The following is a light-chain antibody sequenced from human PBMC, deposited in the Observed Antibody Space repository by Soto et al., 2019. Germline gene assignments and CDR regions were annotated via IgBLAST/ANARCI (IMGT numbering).Light chain of an antibody. J-gene: IGLJ2*01. CDR2: LNSDGSH. Sequence: QLVLTQSPSASASLGASVKLTCTLSSGHSSYAIAWHQQQPEKGPRYLMKLNSDGSHSKGDGIPDRFSGSSAGAERYLTISRLPSGDDAGSCCQTWSSGTVVFGGGTKLTVL. CDR3: QTWSSGTVV. V-gene: IGLV4-69*01. CDR1: SGHSSYA.